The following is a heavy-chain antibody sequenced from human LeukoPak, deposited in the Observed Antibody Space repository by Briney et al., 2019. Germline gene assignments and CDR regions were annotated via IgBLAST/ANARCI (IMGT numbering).Heavy chain of an antibody. D-gene: IGHD5-18*01. CDR3: ARDIYSYGPPNYYMDV. CDR1: GYTFTGYY. CDR2: INPNSGGT. Sequence: GASVKVSCKASGYTFTGYYMHWVRQAPGQGLEWMGWINPNSGGTNYAQKFQGRVTMTRDTSISTAYMELSRLRSDDTAVYYCARDIYSYGPPNYYMDVWGKGTTVTVSS. V-gene: IGHV1-2*02. J-gene: IGHJ6*03.